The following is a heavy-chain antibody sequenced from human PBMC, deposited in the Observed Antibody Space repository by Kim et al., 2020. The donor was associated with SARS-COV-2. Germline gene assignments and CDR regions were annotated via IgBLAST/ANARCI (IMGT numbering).Heavy chain of an antibody. CDR3: ARLRGAYDYGDSGYYYGMDV. Sequence: GESLQISCKGSGYSFTSYWIGWVRQMPGKGLAWMGIIYPGDSDTRYSPSFQGQVTISADKSISTAYLQWSSLKASDTAMYYCARLRGAYDYGDSGYYYGMDVWGQGTTVTVSS. J-gene: IGHJ6*02. CDR2: IYPGDSDT. D-gene: IGHD4-17*01. V-gene: IGHV5-51*01. CDR1: GYSFTSYW.